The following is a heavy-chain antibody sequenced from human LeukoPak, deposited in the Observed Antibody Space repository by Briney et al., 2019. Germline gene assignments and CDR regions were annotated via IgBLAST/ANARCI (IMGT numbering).Heavy chain of an antibody. J-gene: IGHJ4*02. Sequence: SGPTLVNPTQTLTLSSTFSGFLLSTSGVGVGWIRQPPGKALAWNALMYWDDDKRYSPSLKHRLTITKDTSKNQVVLTMTNMDPVDTATYDCAHSFRSSSCYWVWGQGTLVTVSS. CDR2: MYWDDDK. CDR1: GFLLSTSGVG. V-gene: IGHV2-5*02. CDR3: AHSFRSSSCYWV. D-gene: IGHD3-3*01.